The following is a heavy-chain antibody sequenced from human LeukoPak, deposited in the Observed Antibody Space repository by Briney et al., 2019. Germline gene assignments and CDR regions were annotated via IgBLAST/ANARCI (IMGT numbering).Heavy chain of an antibody. D-gene: IGHD3-10*01. CDR3: ARDLGGTMVRGVISD. V-gene: IGHV4-31*11. Sequence: SETLSLTCAVYGGSFSGYYWSWIRQHPGKGLEWIGYIYYSGSTYYNPSLKSRVTISVDTSKNQFSLKLSSVTAADTAVYYCARDLGGTMVRGVISDWGQGTLVTVSS. CDR2: IYYSGST. CDR1: GGSFSGYY. J-gene: IGHJ4*02.